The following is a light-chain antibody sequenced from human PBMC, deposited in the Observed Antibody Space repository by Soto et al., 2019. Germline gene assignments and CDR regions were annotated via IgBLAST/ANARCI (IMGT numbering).Light chain of an antibody. CDR2: DAS. CDR3: QQSYTTPRT. J-gene: IGKJ1*01. V-gene: IGKV1-39*01. Sequence: DIQMTQSPSSLSASVGDRVTITCRASQSISDSLAWYQQKPGRAPNLLIFDASSLQSGVPSRFSGSGSGTEFTLTISSLQPEDFATYYCQQSYTTPRTFGQGTKVDIK. CDR1: QSISDS.